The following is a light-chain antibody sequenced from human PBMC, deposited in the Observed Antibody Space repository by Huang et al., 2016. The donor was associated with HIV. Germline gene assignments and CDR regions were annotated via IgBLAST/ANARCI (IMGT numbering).Light chain of an antibody. CDR1: QSVFKN. CDR3: QQYNTSPRT. Sequence: ENLMTQSPSTLSVSPGESATLSRRASQSVFKNLAWYQQKPGQAPKHLIYGSSTRAAGIPARFSGSGSGTDFTLTISSLQSEDFAVYYCQQYNTSPRTFGQGTKVEV. V-gene: IGKV3-15*01. CDR2: GSS. J-gene: IGKJ1*01.